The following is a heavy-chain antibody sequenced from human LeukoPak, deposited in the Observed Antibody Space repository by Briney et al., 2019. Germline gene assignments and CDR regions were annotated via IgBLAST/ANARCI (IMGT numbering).Heavy chain of an antibody. CDR2: IYYSGST. V-gene: IGHV4-59*01. CDR3: ARGGRTWFDP. J-gene: IGHJ5*02. Sequence: PSETLSLTCSVSGGSMNNYYWSWIRQPPGKGLEWIGYIYYSGSTYYNSSLKSRVTISVDTSKNQFSLRLSSVTAADTAVYYCARGGRTWFDPWGQGTPVTVSS. CDR1: GGSMNNYY.